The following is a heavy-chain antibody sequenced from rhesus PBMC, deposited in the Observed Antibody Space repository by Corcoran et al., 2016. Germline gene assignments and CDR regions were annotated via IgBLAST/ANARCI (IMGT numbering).Heavy chain of an antibody. V-gene: IGHV4-106*01. J-gene: IGHJ2*01. CDR3: ARGYSSYVGDWYFDL. CDR1: GGSISDDYY. D-gene: IGHD4-23*01. Sequence: QVQLQESGPGLVKPSETLSLTCAVSGGSISDDYYGSWIRQPPGKGLGWIGYIYGSGGGTNYTPSLKCRVTLSVDTSKHQLSLKLSSVTTADTAVYYCARGYSSYVGDWYFDLWGPGTPITISS. CDR2: IYGSGGGT.